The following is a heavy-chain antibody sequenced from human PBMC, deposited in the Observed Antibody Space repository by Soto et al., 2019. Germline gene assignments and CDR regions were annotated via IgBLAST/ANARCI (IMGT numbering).Heavy chain of an antibody. CDR2: ITDNGGST. Sequence: GGSLRLSCAASGLTFSRDGMSWVRQAPGKGLEWVSLITDNGGSTYYADSVKGRFTISRDNTKNTLFLQMNSLRAEDTAAYYCAKERATTTAFDYWGQGALVTVSS. D-gene: IGHD4-17*01. J-gene: IGHJ4*02. CDR1: GLTFSRDG. CDR3: AKERATTTAFDY. V-gene: IGHV3-23*01.